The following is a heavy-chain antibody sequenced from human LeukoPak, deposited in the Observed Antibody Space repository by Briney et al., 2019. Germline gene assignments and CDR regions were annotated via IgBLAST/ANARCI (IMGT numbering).Heavy chain of an antibody. Sequence: GASVKVSRKASGYTFTSYDINWVRQATGQGLEWMGWMNPNSGNTGYAQKFQGRVTITRNTSISTAYMELSSLRSEDMAVYYCARVVVGALDAFDIWGQGTMVTVSS. V-gene: IGHV1-8*03. CDR2: MNPNSGNT. J-gene: IGHJ3*02. D-gene: IGHD1-26*01. CDR1: GYTFTSYD. CDR3: ARVVVGALDAFDI.